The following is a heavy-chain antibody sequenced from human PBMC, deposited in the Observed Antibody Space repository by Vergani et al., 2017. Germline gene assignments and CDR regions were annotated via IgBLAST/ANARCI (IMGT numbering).Heavy chain of an antibody. CDR1: GGSISSSSFY. V-gene: IGHV4-39*07. Sequence: QLQLQESGPGLVKPSETLSLTCTVPGGSISSSSFYWGWIRQPPGKGLEWIGTIYYSGSTYYNPSLKSRVTISIDTSKNQFSLELSSVTAADTAVYYCARAITAVAGTNFFDYWGQGTLVTVSS. CDR2: IYYSGST. J-gene: IGHJ4*02. D-gene: IGHD6-19*01. CDR3: ARAITAVAGTNFFDY.